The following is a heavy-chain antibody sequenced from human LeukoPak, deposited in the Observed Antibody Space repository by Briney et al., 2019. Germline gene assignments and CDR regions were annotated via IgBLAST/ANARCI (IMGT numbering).Heavy chain of an antibody. CDR1: GGSISSGSYY. Sequence: NPSQTLSLICTVSGGSISSGSYYWSWIRQPAGKGLEWIGRIYTSGSTNYNPSLKSRVTISVDTSKNQFSLKLSSVTAADTAVYYCAIDPVVVPAAMPRDYYYMDVWGKGTTVTVSS. D-gene: IGHD2-2*01. V-gene: IGHV4-61*02. CDR3: AIDPVVVPAAMPRDYYYMDV. J-gene: IGHJ6*03. CDR2: IYTSGST.